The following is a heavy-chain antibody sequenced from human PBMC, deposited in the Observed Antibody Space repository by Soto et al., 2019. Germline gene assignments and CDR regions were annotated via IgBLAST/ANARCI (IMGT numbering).Heavy chain of an antibody. D-gene: IGHD3-16*01. CDR3: ARAVAPYLGTWFDP. CDR1: GGSISSGNSYA. J-gene: IGHJ5*02. Sequence: QLQLQESGSGLVKPSQTLSLTCAVSGGSISSGNSYAWSWIRQPPGNGLEWIGSISHTGRTSYNPSIQSRVTTSVDKYKNQFSLKLSSVTAADMAVYYCARAVAPYLGTWFDPWGQGSLVIVSS. CDR2: ISHTGRT. V-gene: IGHV4-30-2*01.